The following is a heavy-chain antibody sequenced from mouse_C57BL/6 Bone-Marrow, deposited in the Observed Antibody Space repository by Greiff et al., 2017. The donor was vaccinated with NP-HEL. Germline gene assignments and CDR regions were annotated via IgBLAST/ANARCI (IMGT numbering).Heavy chain of an antibody. V-gene: IGHV5-4*03. CDR2: ISDGGSYT. CDR1: GFTFSSYA. CDR3: ARTVVDAMDY. Sequence: EVKLQESGGGLVKPGGSLKLSCAASGFTFSSYALSWVRQTPEKRLEWVATISDGGSYTYYPDNVKGRFTISRDNAKNNLYLQMSHLKSEDTAMYYCARTVVDAMDYWGQGTSVTVSS. J-gene: IGHJ4*01. D-gene: IGHD1-1*01.